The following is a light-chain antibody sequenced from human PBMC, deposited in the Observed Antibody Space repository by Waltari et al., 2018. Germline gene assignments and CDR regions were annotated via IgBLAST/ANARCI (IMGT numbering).Light chain of an antibody. Sequence: QSPLTQPASVSASPGQSLTISCTGTSSDIGGYVYASWYQQHPGRAPKLIIYEVDKRPSGISSRFSGSKSGNTASLTISGLQPEDEADYYCCSYTNSGTRVFGTGTKVTVL. J-gene: IGLJ1*01. CDR1: SSDIGGYVY. CDR2: EVD. V-gene: IGLV2-14*03. CDR3: CSYTNSGTRV.